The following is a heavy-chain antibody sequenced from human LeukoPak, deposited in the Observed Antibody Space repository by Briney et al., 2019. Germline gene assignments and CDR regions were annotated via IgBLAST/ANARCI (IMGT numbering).Heavy chain of an antibody. CDR2: IYYSGST. CDR1: GGSISSYY. CDR3: ARTSGSYYILPPDY. Sequence: PSETLSLTCTVPGGSISSYYWSWLRQPPGKGLELIGYIYYSGSTNYNPSLKSRVTISVDTSKNQFSLKLSSVTAADTAVYYCARTSGSYYILPPDYWGQGTLVTVSS. V-gene: IGHV4-59*01. J-gene: IGHJ4*02. D-gene: IGHD1-26*01.